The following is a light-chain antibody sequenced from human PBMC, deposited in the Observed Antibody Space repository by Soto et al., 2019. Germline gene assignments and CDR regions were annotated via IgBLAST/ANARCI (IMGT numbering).Light chain of an antibody. CDR1: QSVTSNY. V-gene: IGKV3-20*01. CDR3: QQYGSAPGT. Sequence: IVLTQSPGTLSLSPGEIATLSCRSIQSVTSNYLAWYQQKPGQAPWLLIFGASIRATGLPDRFSGSGSGTDFTLTISRLEPEDFEVYYCQQYGSAPGTFGQGTKVDIK. J-gene: IGKJ1*01. CDR2: GAS.